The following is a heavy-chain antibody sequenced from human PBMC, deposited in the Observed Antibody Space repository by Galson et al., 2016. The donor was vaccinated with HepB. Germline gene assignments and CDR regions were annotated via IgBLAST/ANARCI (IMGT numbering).Heavy chain of an antibody. Sequence: SLRLSCAASEFTFSSYLMSWVRQAPGKGLEWVANIKQDGSEKYYVDSVKGRFTISRDNAKNSLYLQMYSLRAEDTAAYFCARGRGVDCTDGACYRYYYYGMDVWGKGTTVTVSS. CDR1: EFTFSSYL. V-gene: IGHV3-7*04. D-gene: IGHD2-8*01. J-gene: IGHJ6*04. CDR2: IKQDGSEK. CDR3: ARGRGVDCTDGACYRYYYYGMDV.